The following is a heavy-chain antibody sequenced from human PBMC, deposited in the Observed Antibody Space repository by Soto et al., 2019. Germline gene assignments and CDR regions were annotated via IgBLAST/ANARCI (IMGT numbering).Heavy chain of an antibody. CDR1: GFTFSSYS. D-gene: IGHD3-3*01. V-gene: IGHV3-21*01. CDR3: ASSYYDFWSGYYTGPGGFDP. J-gene: IGHJ5*02. CDR2: IRSSSSYI. Sequence: LRLSCAASGFTFSSYSMNWVRQAPGKGLEWVSSIRSSSSYIYYADSVKGRFTISRDNAKNSLYLQMNSLRAEDTAVYYCASSYYDFWSGYYTGPGGFDPWGQGTLVTVSS.